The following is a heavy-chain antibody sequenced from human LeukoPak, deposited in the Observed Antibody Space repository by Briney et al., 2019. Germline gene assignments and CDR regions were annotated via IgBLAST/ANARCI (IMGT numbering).Heavy chain of an antibody. V-gene: IGHV3-7*01. CDR2: IKQDGSDK. Sequence: GGSLRLSWQASGFTFISFWMSWVRQAPGKGLEWLANIKQDGSDKYYVDSVKGRFTISRDNAKNSLYLQMNSLRAEDTAVYYCAREPYYYDSSGHDYWGQGTLVTVSS. CDR3: AREPYYYDSSGHDY. D-gene: IGHD3-22*01. J-gene: IGHJ4*02. CDR1: GFTFISFW.